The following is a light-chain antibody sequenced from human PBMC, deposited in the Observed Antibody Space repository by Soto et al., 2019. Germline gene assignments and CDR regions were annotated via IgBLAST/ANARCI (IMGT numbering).Light chain of an antibody. CDR1: SSDVGAYNS. J-gene: IGLJ1*01. V-gene: IGLV2-14*01. Sequence: QSALTQPASVSGSPGQSITISCTGTSSDVGAYNSVAWYQHNPGKAPKLMIYDVSNRPSGVSSRFSGSKSANTASLSISGHQADDEADYYCSSYTSNSTLVFGTGTKLTVL. CDR2: DVS. CDR3: SSYTSNSTLV.